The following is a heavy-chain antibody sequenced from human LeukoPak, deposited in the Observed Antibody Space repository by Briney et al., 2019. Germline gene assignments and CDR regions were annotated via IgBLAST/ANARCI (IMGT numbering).Heavy chain of an antibody. CDR3: ARGSSITMIVVPESSAFDI. CDR2: ISAYNGNT. CDR1: GYTFTSYG. D-gene: IGHD3-22*01. J-gene: IGHJ3*02. Sequence: ASVKVSCKASGYTFTSYGISWVRQAPGQGLEWMGWISAYNGNTNYAQKLQGGVTVTTDTSTSTAYMELRSLRSDDTAVYYCARGSSITMIVVPESSAFDIWGQGTMVTVSS. V-gene: IGHV1-18*01.